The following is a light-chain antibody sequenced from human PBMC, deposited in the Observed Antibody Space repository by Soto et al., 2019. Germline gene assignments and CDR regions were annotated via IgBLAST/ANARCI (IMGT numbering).Light chain of an antibody. CDR1: QSLLHSNGYNY. V-gene: IGKV2-28*01. CDR2: LGS. J-gene: IGKJ1*01. CDR3: MQPLQSWT. Sequence: DIVVTQSPLSLPVTPGEPASISCRSSQSLLHSNGYNYLDWYLQKPGQSPQLLIYLGSNRASGVPDRFSGSGSGTDFTLKISRVEAEDVGVYYCMQPLQSWTFGQGTKVDIK.